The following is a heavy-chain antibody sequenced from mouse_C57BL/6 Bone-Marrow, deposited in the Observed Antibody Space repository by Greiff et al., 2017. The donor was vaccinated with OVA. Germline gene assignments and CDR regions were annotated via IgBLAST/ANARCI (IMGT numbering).Heavy chain of an antibody. CDR1: GFTFSSYG. Sequence: EVMLVESGGDLVKPGGSLKLSCAASGFTFSSYGMSWVRQTPDKRLEWVATISSGGSYTYYPDSVKGRFTISRDNAKNTLYLQMSSLKSEDTAMYYCARRGPRRLFDYWGQGTTLTVSS. V-gene: IGHV5-6*02. CDR3: ARRGPRRLFDY. CDR2: ISSGGSYT. J-gene: IGHJ2*01. D-gene: IGHD2-12*01.